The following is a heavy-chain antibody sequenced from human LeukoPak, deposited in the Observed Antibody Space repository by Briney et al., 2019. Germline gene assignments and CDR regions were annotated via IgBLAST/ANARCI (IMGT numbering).Heavy chain of an antibody. Sequence: GGSLRLSCAASGFTFSSYAMHWVRQAPGKGLEWVAVISYDGSNKYYADSVKGRFTISRDNAKNSLYLQMNSLRAEDTAVYYCARDTVAGAIFDYWGQGTLVTVSS. D-gene: IGHD6-19*01. CDR3: ARDTVAGAIFDY. CDR2: ISYDGSNK. CDR1: GFTFSSYA. V-gene: IGHV3-30-3*01. J-gene: IGHJ4*02.